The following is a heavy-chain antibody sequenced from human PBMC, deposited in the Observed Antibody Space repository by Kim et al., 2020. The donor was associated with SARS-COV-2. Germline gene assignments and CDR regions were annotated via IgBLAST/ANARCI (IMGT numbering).Heavy chain of an antibody. D-gene: IGHD4-4*01. V-gene: IGHV3-48*03. CDR1: GFTFSSYE. CDR2: IIGSGTTI. Sequence: GGSLRLSCAASGFTFSSYEMNWVRQAPGKGLEWVSYIIGSGTTIYYADPVRGRFTISRDNDKNSLYLQMNSLRAEDTAVYYCARGPNYSPFDYWGQGTLVTVSS. CDR3: ARGPNYSPFDY. J-gene: IGHJ4*02.